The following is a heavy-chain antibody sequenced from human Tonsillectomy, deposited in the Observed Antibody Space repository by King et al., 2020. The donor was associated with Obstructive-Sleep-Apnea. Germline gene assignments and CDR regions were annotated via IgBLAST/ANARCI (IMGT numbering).Heavy chain of an antibody. J-gene: IGHJ6*02. CDR1: GFTFSYYG. CDR3: AKPRATCSSTSGHPRDTRDYGMDV. D-gene: IGHD2-2*01. CDR2: IRYDGSNK. V-gene: IGHV3-30*02. Sequence: HVQLVESGGGVVQPGGSLRLSCTASGFTFSYYGMHWVRQAPGKGLEWVAFIRYDGSNKYYGDSVKGRFTISRDNSKNTLFLQMNSLRPEDTALYYCAKPRATCSSTSGHPRDTRDYGMDVWGQGTTVTVSS.